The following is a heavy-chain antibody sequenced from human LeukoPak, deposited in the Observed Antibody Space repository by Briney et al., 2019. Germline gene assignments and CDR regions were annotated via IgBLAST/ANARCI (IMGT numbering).Heavy chain of an antibody. D-gene: IGHD6-13*01. CDR3: ARTSAYGSSWHSY. Sequence: GASVKVSCKASGYTFTSYAMHWVRQAPGQRLEWMGWINAGNGNTKYSQEFQGRVTITRDTSASTAYMELRSLRSDDTAVYYCARTSAYGSSWHSYWGQGALVTVSS. CDR2: INAGNGNT. J-gene: IGHJ4*02. V-gene: IGHV1-3*01. CDR1: GYTFTSYA.